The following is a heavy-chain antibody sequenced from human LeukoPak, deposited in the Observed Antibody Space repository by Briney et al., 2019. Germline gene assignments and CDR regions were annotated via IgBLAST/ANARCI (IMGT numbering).Heavy chain of an antibody. CDR1: GFSFSDSP. J-gene: IGHJ4*02. CDR2: VRDRANSYAT. Sequence: QSGGSLRLSCAASGFSFSDSPMHWVRQASRKGLEWVGRVRDRANSYATGYAASVEGRFTISRDDSENTAYLQMNSLIIEDTAVYYCTRQRPQTGTFDYWGQGVLVTVSS. V-gene: IGHV3-73*01. CDR3: TRQRPQTGTFDY. D-gene: IGHD3-9*01.